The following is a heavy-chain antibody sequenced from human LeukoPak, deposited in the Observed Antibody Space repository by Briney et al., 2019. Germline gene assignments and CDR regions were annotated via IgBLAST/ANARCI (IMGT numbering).Heavy chain of an antibody. CDR2: ISSSGSTI. D-gene: IGHD6-13*01. V-gene: IGHV3-48*03. CDR3: ARERQQLGYYYGMDV. J-gene: IGHJ6*02. Sequence: GGSLRLSCAASGFTFSSYEMNWVRQAPGKRLEWVSYISSSGSTIYYADSVKGRFTISRDNAKNSLYLQMNSLRAEDTAVYYCARERQQLGYYYGMDVWGQGTTVTVSS. CDR1: GFTFSSYE.